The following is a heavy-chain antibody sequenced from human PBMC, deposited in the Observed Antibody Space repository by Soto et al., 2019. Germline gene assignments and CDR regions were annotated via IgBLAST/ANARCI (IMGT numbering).Heavy chain of an antibody. J-gene: IGHJ6*03. CDR2: ISSSSSYI. CDR3: ARGYCSSTSCKPYYMDV. V-gene: IGHV3-21*01. D-gene: IGHD2-2*01. Sequence: GGSLRLSCAASGFTFSSYSMNWVRQAPGKGLEWVSSISSSSSYIYYADSVKGRFTISRDNAKNSLYLQMNSLRAEDTAVYYCARGYCSSTSCKPYYMDVWGKGTTVTVSS. CDR1: GFTFSSYS.